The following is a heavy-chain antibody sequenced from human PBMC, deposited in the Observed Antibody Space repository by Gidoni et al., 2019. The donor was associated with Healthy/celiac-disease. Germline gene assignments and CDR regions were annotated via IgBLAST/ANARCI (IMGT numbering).Heavy chain of an antibody. CDR2: INHSGST. V-gene: IGHV4-34*01. CDR3: ARGGGAVAGTYVDY. CDR1: GGSFSGYY. J-gene: IGHJ4*02. D-gene: IGHD6-19*01. Sequence: QVQLQQWGVGLLKPSVTLSLTCAVYGGSFSGYYWIWIRQPPGKGLEWIGEINHSGSTNYNPSLKSRVTISVDTSKNQFSLKLSSVTAADTAVYYCARGGGAVAGTYVDYWGQGTLVTVSS.